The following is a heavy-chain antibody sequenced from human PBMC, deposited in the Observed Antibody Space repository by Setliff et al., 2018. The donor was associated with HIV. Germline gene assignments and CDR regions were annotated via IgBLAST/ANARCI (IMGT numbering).Heavy chain of an antibody. Sequence: ASVKVSCKASGYTFTGYYMHWVRQAPGQGLEWMGWINPNSGGTNYAQKFQGRVTMTRDTSISTAYMELSRLRSDDTAVYYRAVYSSSWFRYYGMDVWGQGTTVTVSS. CDR1: GYTFTGYY. CDR2: INPNSGGT. V-gene: IGHV1-2*02. D-gene: IGHD6-13*01. CDR3: AVYSSSWFRYYGMDV. J-gene: IGHJ6*02.